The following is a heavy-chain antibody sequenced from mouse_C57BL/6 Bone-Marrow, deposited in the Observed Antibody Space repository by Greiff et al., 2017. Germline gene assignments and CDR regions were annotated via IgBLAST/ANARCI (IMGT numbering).Heavy chain of an antibody. D-gene: IGHD2-1*01. J-gene: IGHJ2*01. CDR3: FYGSDY. CDR2: IHHNSGST. Sequence: QVQLQQPGAELVKPGASVTLSCKASGYTFTSYWMHWVKQRPGQGFEWIGMIHHNSGSTNYNEKFKSKATMTVDKSSSTAYMQLSILTAEDSAVYYCFYGSDYWGQGTTLTVSS. CDR1: GYTFTSYW. V-gene: IGHV1-64*01.